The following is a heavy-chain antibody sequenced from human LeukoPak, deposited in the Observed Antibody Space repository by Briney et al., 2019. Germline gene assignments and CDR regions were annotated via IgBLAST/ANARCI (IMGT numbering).Heavy chain of an antibody. CDR3: ARALYNWNDEENNWFDP. Sequence: MTSETLSLTCTVSGGSISSSSYYWGWIRQPPGKGLEWIGSIYYSGSTYYNPSLKSRVTISVDTSKNQFSLKLSSVTAADTAVYYCARALYNWNDEENNWFDPWGQGTLVTVSS. CDR2: IYYSGST. D-gene: IGHD1-1*01. J-gene: IGHJ5*02. V-gene: IGHV4-39*07. CDR1: GGSISSSSYY.